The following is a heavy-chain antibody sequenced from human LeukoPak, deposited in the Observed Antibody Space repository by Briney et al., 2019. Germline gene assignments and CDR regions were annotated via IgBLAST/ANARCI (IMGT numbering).Heavy chain of an antibody. CDR3: ARAPYTTGRSFYFDS. J-gene: IGHJ4*02. V-gene: IGHV3-33*01. CDR2: IWYDGSKN. D-gene: IGHD2-2*02. CDR1: GFTFRNYG. Sequence: GRSLRLSCAASGFTFRNYGMHWVRQAPGKGLEWVANIWYDGSKNYYADSVKGRFTISRDNLNNMLYLQMNSLRAEDTALYYCARAPYTTGRSFYFDSWGQGTLVTVSS.